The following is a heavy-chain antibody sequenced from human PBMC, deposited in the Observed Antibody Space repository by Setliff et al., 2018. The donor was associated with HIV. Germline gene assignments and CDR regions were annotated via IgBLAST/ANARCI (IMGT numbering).Heavy chain of an antibody. CDR3: AKDRVPDGLWAIDY. CDR2: ISSSITYI. CDR1: GFTFGSYS. V-gene: IGHV3-21*04. Sequence: GSPRLSCAASGFTFGSYSMNWVRQAPGKGLEWVSSISSSITYIYYADSVKGRFTISRDNSNNALYLQMNSLRVEDTGTYYCAKDRVPDGLWAIDYWGQGATVTVSS. J-gene: IGHJ4*02. D-gene: IGHD3-16*01.